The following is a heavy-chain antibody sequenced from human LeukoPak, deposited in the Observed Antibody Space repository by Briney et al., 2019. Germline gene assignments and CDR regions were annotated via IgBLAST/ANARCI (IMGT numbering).Heavy chain of an antibody. CDR2: INSDGSST. J-gene: IGHJ3*01. CDR1: GFTFSSYW. V-gene: IGHV3-74*01. CDR3: AKCILGPFDAFDV. Sequence: GGSLRLSCAASGFTFSSYWMHWVRQAPGKGLVWVSRINSDGSSTSYADSVKGRFTISRDNSKNTLYLQMNSLRVEDTAVYYCAKCILGPFDAFDVWGQGTMVTVSS.